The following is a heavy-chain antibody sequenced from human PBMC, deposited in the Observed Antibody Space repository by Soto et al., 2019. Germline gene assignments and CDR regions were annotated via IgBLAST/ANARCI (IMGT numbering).Heavy chain of an antibody. V-gene: IGHV4-61*01. Sequence: SETLSLTCTVSGGSVSSGSYYWSWIRQPPGKGLEWIGYIYYSGSTNYNPSLKNRVTISVDMSKNQFSLKLSSVTAADTAVYYCAREHKGEYCSGGSCYRRYYGMDVWGQGTTVTVSS. CDR2: IYYSGST. CDR3: AREHKGEYCSGGSCYRRYYGMDV. D-gene: IGHD2-15*01. J-gene: IGHJ6*02. CDR1: GGSVSSGSYY.